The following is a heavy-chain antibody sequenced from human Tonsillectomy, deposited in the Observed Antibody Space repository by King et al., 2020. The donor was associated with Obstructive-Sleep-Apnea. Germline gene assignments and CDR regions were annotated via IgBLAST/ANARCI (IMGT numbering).Heavy chain of an antibody. D-gene: IGHD3-3*01. CDR3: AREVHGGFDY. J-gene: IGHJ4*02. Sequence: QLVQSGGGVVQPGRSLRLSCAASGFIFSSYAMHWVRQAPGKGLEWVGMISYYGINTYSADSVKGRFTISSDNSKNTLSRQMSSLRAEDTATYYCAREVHGGFDYWGQGTLVTVSS. CDR2: ISYYGINT. V-gene: IGHV3-30*04. CDR1: GFIFSSYA.